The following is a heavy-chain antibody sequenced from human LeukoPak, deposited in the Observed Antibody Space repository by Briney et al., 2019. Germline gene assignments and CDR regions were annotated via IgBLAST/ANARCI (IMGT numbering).Heavy chain of an antibody. CDR2: IYHSGST. D-gene: IGHD3-10*01. J-gene: IGHJ5*02. CDR3: ARGGGPVLLWFGENWFDP. CDR1: GGSISSSNW. Sequence: SGTLSLTCAVSGGSISSSNWWSWVRQPPGKGLEWIGEIYHSGSTNYNPSLKSRVTISVDKSKNQFSLKLSSVTAADTAVYYCARGGGPVLLWFGENWFDPWGQGTLVTVSS. V-gene: IGHV4-4*02.